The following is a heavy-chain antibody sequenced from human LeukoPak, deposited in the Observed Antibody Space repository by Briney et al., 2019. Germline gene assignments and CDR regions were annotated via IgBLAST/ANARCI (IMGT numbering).Heavy chain of an antibody. J-gene: IGHJ4*02. CDR1: GFTFSSYA. Sequence: PGRSLRLSCAASGFTFSSYAMHWVRQAPGKGLEWVAVISYDGSNKYYADSVKGRFTISRDNSKNTLYLQMNSLRAEDTAVYYCARGDSSSWPDYWGQGTLVTVSP. D-gene: IGHD6-13*01. CDR3: ARGDSSSWPDY. V-gene: IGHV3-30-3*01. CDR2: ISYDGSNK.